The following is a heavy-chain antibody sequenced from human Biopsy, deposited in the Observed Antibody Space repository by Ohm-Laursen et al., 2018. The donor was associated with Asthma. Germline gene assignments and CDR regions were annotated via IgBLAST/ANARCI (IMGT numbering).Heavy chain of an antibody. V-gene: IGHV3-9*01. CDR3: AKVRSNWVITESFDY. Sequence: SLRLSCAASGFKFDEYTMHWVRQAPGKGLEWVSGISWNSATIGYADSVEGRFTISRDNAKNSVFLHMDSLRPEDTAFYYCAKVRSNWVITESFDYWGQGVLVTVSS. J-gene: IGHJ4*02. CDR1: GFKFDEYT. CDR2: ISWNSATI. D-gene: IGHD3-22*01.